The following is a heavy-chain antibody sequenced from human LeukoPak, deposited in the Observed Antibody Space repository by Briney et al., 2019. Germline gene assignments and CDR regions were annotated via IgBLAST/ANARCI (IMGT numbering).Heavy chain of an antibody. CDR3: ARDDYLGY. CDR2: IKQDGSDK. V-gene: IGHV3-7*05. Sequence: GGALRLSCAGSGFSICRYWMAWVRQAPGRGLEWVAHIKQDGSDKNYVDLVKGRFTISRDNAKNSVYLQMNSLRVEDTAVYYCARDDYLGYWGQGSLVTVSS. D-gene: IGHD3-16*01. J-gene: IGHJ4*02. CDR1: GFSICRYW.